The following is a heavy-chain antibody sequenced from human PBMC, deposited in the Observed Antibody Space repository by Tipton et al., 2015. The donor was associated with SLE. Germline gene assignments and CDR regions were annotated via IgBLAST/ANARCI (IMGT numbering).Heavy chain of an antibody. D-gene: IGHD3-10*01. CDR1: GYSFSSYW. CDR2: IYPGDSDT. V-gene: IGHV5-51*03. Sequence: QLAQSGAEVKKPGESLKIYCKGSGYSFSSYWVAWVRQMPGKGLEWMGIIYPGDSDTRFSPSFQGQVTFSVDKSISTAYLQWSSLKASDTAMYYCARSGREKGVDYWGQGTLVTVSS. J-gene: IGHJ4*02. CDR3: ARSGREKGVDY.